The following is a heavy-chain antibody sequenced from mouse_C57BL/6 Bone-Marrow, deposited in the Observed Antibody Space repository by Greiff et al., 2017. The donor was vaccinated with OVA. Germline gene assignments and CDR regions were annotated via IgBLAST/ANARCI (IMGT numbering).Heavy chain of an antibody. D-gene: IGHD2-1*01. J-gene: IGHJ4*01. CDR2: INPSNGGT. CDR1: GYTFTSYW. CDR3: ASIYYVHYYAMDY. V-gene: IGHV1-53*01. Sequence: VKLQQPGTELVKPGASVKLSCKASGYTFTSYWMHWVKQRPGQGLEWIGNINPSNGGTNYNEKFKSKATLTVDKSSSTAYMQLSSLTSEDSAVYYCASIYYVHYYAMDYWGQGTSVTVSS.